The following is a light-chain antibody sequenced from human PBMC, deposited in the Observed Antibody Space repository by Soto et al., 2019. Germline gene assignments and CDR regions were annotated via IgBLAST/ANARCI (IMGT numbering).Light chain of an antibody. Sequence: QSVLTQPPSLSEAPGQRVTISCTGSSSNIGAGYDVHWYQQLPGTAPKLLVYGNNNWPSGVPDRFSGSKSGTSASLAIAGLQAEDEGDYYCQSYDSSLSGSLFGGGTKLTVL. CDR3: QSYDSSLSGSL. CDR2: GNN. V-gene: IGLV1-40*01. CDR1: SSNIGAGYD. J-gene: IGLJ3*02.